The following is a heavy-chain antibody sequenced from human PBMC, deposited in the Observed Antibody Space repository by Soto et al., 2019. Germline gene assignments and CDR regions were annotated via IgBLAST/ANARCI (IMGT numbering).Heavy chain of an antibody. Sequence: GGSLRLSCAASGFTFDDYAMHWVRQAPGKGLEWVSGISWNSGSIGYADSVKGRFTISRDNAKNSLYLQMNSLRAEDTALYYCAKAPSPIAVAGNAFDIWGQGTMVTVSS. J-gene: IGHJ3*02. V-gene: IGHV3-9*01. D-gene: IGHD6-19*01. CDR3: AKAPSPIAVAGNAFDI. CDR1: GFTFDDYA. CDR2: ISWNSGSI.